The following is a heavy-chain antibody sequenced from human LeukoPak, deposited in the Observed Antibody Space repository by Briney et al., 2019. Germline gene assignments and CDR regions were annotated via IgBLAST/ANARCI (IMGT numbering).Heavy chain of an antibody. D-gene: IGHD6-19*01. CDR1: GGSFSGYY. V-gene: IGHV4-34*01. J-gene: IGHJ4*02. CDR2: INHSGST. CDR3: ARASIAVAGLDY. Sequence: PSETLSLTCAVYGGSFSGYYWSWIRQPPGKGLEWIGEINHSGSTNYNPSLKSRVTISVDTSKNQFSLKLSSVTAADTAVHYCARASIAVAGLDYWGQGTLVTVSS.